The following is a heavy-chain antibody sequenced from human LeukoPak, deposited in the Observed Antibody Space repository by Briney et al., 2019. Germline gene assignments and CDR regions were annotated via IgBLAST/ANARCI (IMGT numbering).Heavy chain of an antibody. CDR1: GFTFNNYW. Sequence: GGSLRLSCAASGFTFNNYWMHWVRHAPGKGLVWVSRINSDGSSTNSADSVKGRFTISRDNAKNTLYLQMNSLRAEDTAVYYCARDDVDYSTFADWFDPWGQGTLVTVSS. J-gene: IGHJ5*02. CDR3: ARDDVDYSTFADWFDP. V-gene: IGHV3-74*01. D-gene: IGHD4-11*01. CDR2: INSDGSST.